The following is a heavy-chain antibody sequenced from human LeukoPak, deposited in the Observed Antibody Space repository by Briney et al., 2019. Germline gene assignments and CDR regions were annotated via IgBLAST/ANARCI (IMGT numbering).Heavy chain of an antibody. J-gene: IGHJ4*02. CDR1: GGTFSSYA. D-gene: IGHD2/OR15-2a*01. CDR3: ARGRRIEGYFDY. CDR2: MNPNSGNT. V-gene: IGHV1-8*02. Sequence: ASVKVSCKASGGTFSSYAISWVRQATGQGLELMGWMNPNSGNTGYAQKFQGRVTMTRNTSISTAYMELSSLRSEDTAVYYCARGRRIEGYFDYWGQGTLVTVSS.